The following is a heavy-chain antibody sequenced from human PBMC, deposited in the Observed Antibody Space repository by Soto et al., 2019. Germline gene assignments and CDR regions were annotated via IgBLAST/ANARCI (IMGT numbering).Heavy chain of an antibody. D-gene: IGHD2-2*02. Sequence: ASVKVSCKASGYTFTSYGISWVRQAPGQGLEWMGWISAYSGNTNYARDLQGRVTMTTDTSTSTAYMDLRSLRSDDTAVYYCARDRGYQLLYPDAFHIWGPGTMATV. J-gene: IGHJ3*02. V-gene: IGHV1-18*01. CDR2: ISAYSGNT. CDR3: ARDRGYQLLYPDAFHI. CDR1: GYTFTSYG.